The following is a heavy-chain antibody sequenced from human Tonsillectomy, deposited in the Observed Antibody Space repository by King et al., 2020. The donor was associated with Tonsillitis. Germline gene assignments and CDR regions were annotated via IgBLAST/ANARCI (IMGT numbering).Heavy chain of an antibody. CDR1: GFTVSTYY. Sequence: QLVESGGGLIQPGGYLRLSCAASGFTVSTYYMIWVRQAPGKGLEWVSVIYTGGSTYYADSVKGRFTISRDNSKNTLYLQMNSLRAEDTAVYYCARINYYQDFFDYWGQGALVTVSS. V-gene: IGHV3-53*01. CDR2: IYTGGST. D-gene: IGHD3-22*01. CDR3: ARINYYQDFFDY. J-gene: IGHJ4*02.